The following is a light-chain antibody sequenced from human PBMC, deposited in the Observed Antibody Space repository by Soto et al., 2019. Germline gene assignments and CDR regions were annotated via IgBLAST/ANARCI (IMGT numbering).Light chain of an antibody. Sequence: EIVLTQSPATLSLSPGERATLSCSASQRVSSYVAWYQQKPGQAPRLLIYDASNRATGIPARFSGSGSGTDFPITISSLEPEDFAVYYCQQRSNWPALTFGGGTKVEIK. CDR1: QRVSSY. V-gene: IGKV3-11*01. J-gene: IGKJ4*01. CDR3: QQRSNWPALT. CDR2: DAS.